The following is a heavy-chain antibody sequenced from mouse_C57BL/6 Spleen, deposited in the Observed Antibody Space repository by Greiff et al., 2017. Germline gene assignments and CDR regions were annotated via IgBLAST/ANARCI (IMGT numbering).Heavy chain of an antibody. V-gene: IGHV14-2*01. CDR2: IDPEDGET. CDR1: GFYIKDYY. Sequence: VQLQQSGAELVKPGASVKLSCTASGFYIKDYYMHWVKQRTEQGLEWIGRIDPEDGETKYAPKFQGKATITADTTSNTAYLQLSSLTSEDTAFYDGARYLYNGNVDWIDYWGQGTLVTVSA. CDR3: ARYLYNGNVDWIDY. J-gene: IGHJ3*01. D-gene: IGHD2-1*01.